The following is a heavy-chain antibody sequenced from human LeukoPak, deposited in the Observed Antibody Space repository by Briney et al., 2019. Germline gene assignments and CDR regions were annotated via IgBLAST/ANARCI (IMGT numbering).Heavy chain of an antibody. Sequence: GGSLRLSCAASGFTFSSYAMSWVRQAPGKGLEWVSAISGSGGSTYYADSVKGRFTISRDNSKNTLYLQMNSLRAEDTAVYYCAKANNGIQLWSYYFDYWGQGTLVTVSS. CDR1: GFTFSSYA. J-gene: IGHJ4*02. D-gene: IGHD5-18*01. V-gene: IGHV3-23*01. CDR2: ISGSGGST. CDR3: AKANNGIQLWSYYFDY.